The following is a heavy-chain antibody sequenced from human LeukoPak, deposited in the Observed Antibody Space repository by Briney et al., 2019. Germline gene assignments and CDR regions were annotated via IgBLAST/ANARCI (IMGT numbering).Heavy chain of an antibody. CDR1: GYTFTSYS. V-gene: IGHV1-46*01. D-gene: IGHD3-22*01. J-gene: IGHJ5*02. Sequence: VASVKVSCKASGYTFTSYSMHWVRQAPGQGLEWMGIINPGGGSTSYAQKFQGRVTMTRDTSTSTVYMERGSLRSEDTAVYYCAKDREYYESSGSRLFDPCGQGTLVTVSS. CDR2: INPGGGST. CDR3: AKDREYYESSGSRLFDP.